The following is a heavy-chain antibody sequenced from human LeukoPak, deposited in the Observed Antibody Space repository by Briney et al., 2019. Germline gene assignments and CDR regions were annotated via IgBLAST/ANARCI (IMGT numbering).Heavy chain of an antibody. CDR3: AKEPSRSKGGDY. J-gene: IGHJ4*02. CDR2: ISGSGGST. D-gene: IGHD3-16*01. CDR1: GFTFSSYA. V-gene: IGHV3-23*01. Sequence: QSGGSLRLSCAASGFTFSSYAMSWVRQAPGKGLEWVSAISGSGGSTYYADSVKGRFTISRDNSKNTLYLQMNSPRAEDTAVYYCAKEPSRSKGGDYWGQGTLVTVSS.